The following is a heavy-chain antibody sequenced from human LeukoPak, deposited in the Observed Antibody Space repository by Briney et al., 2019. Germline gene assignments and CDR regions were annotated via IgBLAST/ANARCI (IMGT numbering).Heavy chain of an antibody. D-gene: IGHD2-2*02. V-gene: IGHV1-69*13. CDR2: IIPIFGTA. J-gene: IGHJ5*02. Sequence: SVKVSCKASGGTFSSYAISWVRQAPGQGLEWMGGIIPIFGTANYAQKFQGRVTITADESTSTAYMELSSLRSEDTAVYYCARSIVVTAAIFDSFWFDPWGQGTLFTVSS. CDR1: GGTFSSYA. CDR3: ARSIVVTAAIFDSFWFDP.